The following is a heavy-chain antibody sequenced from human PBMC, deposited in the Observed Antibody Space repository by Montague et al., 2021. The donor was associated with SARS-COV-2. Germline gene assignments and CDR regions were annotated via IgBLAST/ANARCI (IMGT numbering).Heavy chain of an antibody. Sequence: SETLSLTCTVSGGSISSNSYYWSWIRQPAGKGLEWIGSIYYSGNTRYNPSLKSRVTISVDTSNNQFSLKLSSVTAADTAVYYCARVGGGEGIAFCAFDLWGQGTMVTVSS. CDR3: ARVGGGEGIAFCAFDL. D-gene: IGHD6-13*01. V-gene: IGHV4-39*07. CDR1: GGSISSNSYY. J-gene: IGHJ3*01. CDR2: IYYSGNT.